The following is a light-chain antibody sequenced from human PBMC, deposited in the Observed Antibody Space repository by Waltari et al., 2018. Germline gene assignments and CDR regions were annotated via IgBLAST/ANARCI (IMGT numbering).Light chain of an antibody. Sequence: LQITQSTSSLSASVEHSVTLTCRASLAIADSLAWYQQKTGKAPKLLVHGASKLESGVPSRFSGSGSGTDFTLTINNLQPEDIATYFCNQYSGTPPYTFGPGTK. CDR1: LAIADS. CDR3: NQYSGTPPYT. J-gene: IGKJ3*01. CDR2: GAS. V-gene: IGKV1-NL1*01.